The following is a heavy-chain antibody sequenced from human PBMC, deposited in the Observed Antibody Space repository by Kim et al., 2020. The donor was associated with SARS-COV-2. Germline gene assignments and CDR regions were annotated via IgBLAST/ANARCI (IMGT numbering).Heavy chain of an antibody. J-gene: IGHJ4*02. Sequence: STIYYADSVKGRFTISRDNAKNSLYLQMNSLRAEDTAVYYCASELPGPSDWGQGTLVTVSS. CDR2: STI. V-gene: IGHV3-48*03. D-gene: IGHD2-15*01. CDR3: ASELPGPSD.